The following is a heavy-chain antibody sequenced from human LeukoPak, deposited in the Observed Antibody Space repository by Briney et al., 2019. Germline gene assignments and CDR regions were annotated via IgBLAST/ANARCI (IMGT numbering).Heavy chain of an antibody. J-gene: IGHJ4*02. Sequence: QPGGSLRLSCAASGLTFSSFWIHWVRQVPGKGLVWVSRINSDGFSTSYADSVKGRFTISRDNAKNTLYLQMNSLRAEDTAVYYCARGTSGGYFDYWGQGTLVTVSS. CDR3: ARGTSGGYFDY. CDR2: INSDGFST. CDR1: GLTFSSFW. V-gene: IGHV3-74*01. D-gene: IGHD1-26*01.